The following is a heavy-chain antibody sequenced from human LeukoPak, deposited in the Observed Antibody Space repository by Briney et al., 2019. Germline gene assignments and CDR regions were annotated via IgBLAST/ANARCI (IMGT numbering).Heavy chain of an antibody. D-gene: IGHD2-2*01. CDR1: GGTFSSYT. Sequence: SVKVSCKASGGTFSSYTISWVRQAPGQGLEWMGRIIPILGIANYAQKFQGRVTITADKSTSTAYMELSSLRSEDTAVYYCARDPPIVVVPAANGEYNWFDPWGQGTLVTVSS. CDR3: ARDPPIVVVPAANGEYNWFDP. V-gene: IGHV1-69*04. J-gene: IGHJ5*02. CDR2: IIPILGIA.